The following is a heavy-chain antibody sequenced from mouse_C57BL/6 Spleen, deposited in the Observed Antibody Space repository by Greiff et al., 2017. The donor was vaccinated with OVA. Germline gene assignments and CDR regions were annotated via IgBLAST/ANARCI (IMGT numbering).Heavy chain of an antibody. Sequence: VNVVESGAELVRPGASVTLSCKASGYTFTDYEMHWVKQTPVHGLEWIGAIDPETGGTAYNQKFKGKAILTADKSSSTAYMELRSLTSEDSAVYYCTRGGGLDYGYYYAMDYWGQGTSVTVSS. D-gene: IGHD1-2*01. J-gene: IGHJ4*01. V-gene: IGHV1-15*01. CDR2: IDPETGGT. CDR1: GYTFTDYE. CDR3: TRGGGLDYGYYYAMDY.